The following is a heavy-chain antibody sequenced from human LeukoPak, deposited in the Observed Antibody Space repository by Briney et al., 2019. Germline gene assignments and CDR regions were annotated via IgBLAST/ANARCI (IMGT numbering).Heavy chain of an antibody. V-gene: IGHV3-74*01. CDR3: ARYGQYRAYDI. Sequence: GGSLRLSCAAPGFTASAYWMHWVRQVPGKGLVWVSRINSDVSTTNYADSVKGRFTISRDNAKNTIYLQMNSLRAEDTAVYYCARYGQYRAYDIWGAGTVVTVSS. J-gene: IGHJ3*02. D-gene: IGHD5-18*01. CDR1: GFTASAYW. CDR2: INSDVSTT.